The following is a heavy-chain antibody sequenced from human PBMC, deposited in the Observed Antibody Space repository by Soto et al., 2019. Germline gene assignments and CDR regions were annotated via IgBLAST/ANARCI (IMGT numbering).Heavy chain of an antibody. D-gene: IGHD5-12*01. V-gene: IGHV1-18*04. CDR2: ITTYNGDT. CDR3: ARGRGYSLIPVVDDAVDV. CDR1: GYSFTGYG. Sequence: ASVKVSCKASGYSFTGYGINWVRQAPGQGLQWLGRITTYNGDTNYAQNFQGRVTMTTDTSTSTTYMELRSLRSDDTAVYFCARGRGYSLIPVVDDAVDVCGQGTLVTV. J-gene: IGHJ3*01.